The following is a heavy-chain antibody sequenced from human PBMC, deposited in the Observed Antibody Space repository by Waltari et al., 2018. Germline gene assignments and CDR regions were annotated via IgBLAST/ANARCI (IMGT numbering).Heavy chain of an antibody. V-gene: IGHV3-15*02. CDR3: NTGLVYNWNDENIFDY. J-gene: IGHJ4*02. D-gene: IGHD1-1*01. Sequence: EVPLVESGGAFVQPGGSLRLSCAAFGFTFNNAWMNWVRQAPGNGLCWVVRIKNKVHCGTVDYAAPVSDRFIISRDYSNNTLFLQMNSLTTEDTGLYYCNTGLVYNWNDENIFDYWGRGTLVTVSS. CDR2: IKNKVHCGTV. CDR1: GFTFNNAW.